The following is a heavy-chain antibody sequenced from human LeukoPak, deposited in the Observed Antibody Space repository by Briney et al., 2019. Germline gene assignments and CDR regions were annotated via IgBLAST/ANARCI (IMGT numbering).Heavy chain of an antibody. CDR3: ARWANFRGMEPHYLDL. CDR1: GGSITSDY. CDR2: VYYTGDT. D-gene: IGHD1-26*01. V-gene: IGHV4-59*07. Sequence: SDTLSLTCTVSGGSITSDYWSLIRQPPGQVLHLFGYVYYTGDTRYRSSLESRVTISVDTSKTHLSLKMTSVTAADTGVYFCARWANFRGMEPHYLDLWGQGTLVTVSS. J-gene: IGHJ4*02.